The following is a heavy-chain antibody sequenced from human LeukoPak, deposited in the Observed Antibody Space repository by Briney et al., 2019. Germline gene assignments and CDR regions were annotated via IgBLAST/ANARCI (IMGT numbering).Heavy chain of an antibody. V-gene: IGHV3-23*01. Sequence: GGSLRLSCAASGFTFSSYAMSWVRQAPGKGLEWVSVISGSGGSTYYADSVKGRFTISRDNSKNTLYLQMNSLRAEDTAVYYCAKDRLANSGSYCADYWGQGTLVTVSS. CDR3: AKDRLANSGSYCADY. J-gene: IGHJ4*02. D-gene: IGHD1-26*01. CDR1: GFTFSSYA. CDR2: ISGSGGST.